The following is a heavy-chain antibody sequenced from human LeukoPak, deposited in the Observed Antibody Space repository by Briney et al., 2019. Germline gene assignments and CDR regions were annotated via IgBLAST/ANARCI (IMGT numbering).Heavy chain of an antibody. CDR1: GYTFTTYY. Sequence: ASVTVSCTASGYTFTTYYMRWVRQAPGQGLEWMGIINPSGGSTTYAQNFQGRVTMTRDTSTSAVYMEVSSLRSEDTAVYYCARGPTVTTSQALFYWGQGTLVTVSS. CDR2: INPSGGST. D-gene: IGHD4-11*01. J-gene: IGHJ4*02. V-gene: IGHV1-46*01. CDR3: ARGPTVTTSQALFY.